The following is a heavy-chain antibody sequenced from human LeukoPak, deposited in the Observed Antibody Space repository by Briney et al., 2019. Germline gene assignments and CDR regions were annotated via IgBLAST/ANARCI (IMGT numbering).Heavy chain of an antibody. V-gene: IGHV4-59*08. CDR1: GGSISSTNW. CDR2: IYYSGST. Sequence: SETLSLTCAVSGGSISSTNWWSWIRQPPGKGLEWIGYIYYSGSTEYNPSLKSRVTISVDTSKNQFSLKLTSVTAADSATYYCARHDRNSGRYYDFDYWGQGTLVTVSS. D-gene: IGHD1-26*01. J-gene: IGHJ4*02. CDR3: ARHDRNSGRYYDFDY.